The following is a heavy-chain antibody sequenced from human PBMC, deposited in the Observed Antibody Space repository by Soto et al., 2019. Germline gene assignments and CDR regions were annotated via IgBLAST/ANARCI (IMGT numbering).Heavy chain of an antibody. CDR1: GFTFSSYG. CDR3: AKDLSGGVAGTEYFDY. Sequence: QVQLVESGGGVVQPGRSLRLSCAASGFTFSSYGMHWVRQAPGKGLEWVAVISYDGSNKYYADSVKCRFTLSRDNSKNTLYLQMNSLRAEDTAVYYCAKDLSGGVAGTEYFDYWGQGTLVTVSS. J-gene: IGHJ4*02. CDR2: ISYDGSNK. D-gene: IGHD6-19*01. V-gene: IGHV3-30*18.